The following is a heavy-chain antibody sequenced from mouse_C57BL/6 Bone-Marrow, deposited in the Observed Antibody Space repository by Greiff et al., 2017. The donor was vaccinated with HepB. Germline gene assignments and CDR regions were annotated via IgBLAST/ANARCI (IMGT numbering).Heavy chain of an antibody. J-gene: IGHJ4*01. Sequence: EIQLQQSGPELVKPGASVKISCKASGYSFTGYYMNWVKQSPEKSLEWIGEINPSTGGTTYNQKFKAKATLTVDKSSSTAYMQLKSLTSEDSAVYYCSHYYGYPYAMDYWGQGTSVTVSS. D-gene: IGHD2-2*01. CDR1: GYSFTGYY. CDR3: SHYYGYPYAMDY. V-gene: IGHV1-42*01. CDR2: INPSTGGT.